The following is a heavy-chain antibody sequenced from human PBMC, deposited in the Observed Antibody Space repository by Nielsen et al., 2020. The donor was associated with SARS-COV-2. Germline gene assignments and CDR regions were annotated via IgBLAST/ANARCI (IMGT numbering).Heavy chain of an antibody. V-gene: IGHV3-23*01. CDR2: ISGSGGST. J-gene: IGHJ4*02. Sequence: GESLKISCAASGFTFSSYAMSWVRQAPGKGLEWVSVISGSGGSTYYADSVKGRFTISRDNSKNTLYLQMNSLRAEDTAVYYCAKGGWYYYDSSGYHGEVDYWGQGTLVTVSS. CDR3: AKGGWYYYDSSGYHGEVDY. CDR1: GFTFSSYA. D-gene: IGHD3-22*01.